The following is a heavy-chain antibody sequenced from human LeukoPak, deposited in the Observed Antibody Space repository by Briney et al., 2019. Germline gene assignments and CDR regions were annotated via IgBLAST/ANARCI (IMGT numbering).Heavy chain of an antibody. CDR2: ISYDGSNK. V-gene: IGHV3-30*18. J-gene: IGHJ3*02. D-gene: IGHD3-9*01. CDR1: GFTFSSYG. CDR3: AKDESPGYAFDI. Sequence: GGSLRLSCAASGFTFSSYGMHWVRQAPGKGLEWVVVISYDGSNKYCADSVKGRFTISRDNSKNTLYLQMNSLRAEDTAVYYCAKDESPGYAFDIWGQGTMVTVSS.